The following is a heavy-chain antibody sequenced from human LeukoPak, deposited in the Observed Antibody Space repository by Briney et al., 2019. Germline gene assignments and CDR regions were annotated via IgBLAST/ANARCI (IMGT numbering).Heavy chain of an antibody. J-gene: IGHJ4*02. D-gene: IGHD4-17*01. Sequence: PGGSLRLSCAASGFTVSSKYMSWVRQAPGKGLEWVSVIYSGGDTYYADSVRGRFTISRDNSKNTLYLQMNSLRAEDTALYYCARGIVDYGDYGLDYWGQGTLVTVSS. CDR3: ARGIVDYGDYGLDY. V-gene: IGHV3-66*01. CDR2: IYSGGDT. CDR1: GFTVSSKY.